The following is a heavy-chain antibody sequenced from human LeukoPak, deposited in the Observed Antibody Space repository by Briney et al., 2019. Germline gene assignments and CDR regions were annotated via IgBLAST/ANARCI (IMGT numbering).Heavy chain of an antibody. V-gene: IGHV4-30-2*01. D-gene: IGHD5-24*01. CDR1: GGSISSGGYS. J-gene: IGHJ4*02. Sequence: KPSGTLSLTCAVSGGSISSGGYSWSWIRQPPGKGLEWIGYIYHSGSTYYNPSLKSRVTISVDKSKNQFSLKLSSVTAADTAVYYCARSEMKPSYYFDYWGQGTLVTVSS. CDR2: IYHSGST. CDR3: ARSEMKPSYYFDY.